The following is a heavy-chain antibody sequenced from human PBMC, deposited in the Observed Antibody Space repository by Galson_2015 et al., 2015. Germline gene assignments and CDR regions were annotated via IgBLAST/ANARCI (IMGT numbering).Heavy chain of an antibody. J-gene: IGHJ4*02. V-gene: IGHV1-18*01. CDR2: ISAYNGNT. CDR1: GYTFTSYG. CDR3: ARASQDCSRANCPYTY. Sequence: SVKVSCKASGYTFTSYGISWVRQAPGQGLEWMGWISAYNGNTNYAQKLQGRVTMTTDTSTSTAYMELRSLRSDDTAVYYCARASQDCSRANCPYTYWGQGTLVTVSS. D-gene: IGHD2-2*01.